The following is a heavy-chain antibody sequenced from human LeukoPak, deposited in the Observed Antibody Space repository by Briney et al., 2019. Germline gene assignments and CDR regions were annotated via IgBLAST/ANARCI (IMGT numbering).Heavy chain of an antibody. J-gene: IGHJ4*02. Sequence: GASVKVSCKASGGTFSSYAISWVRQAPGQGLEWMGGIIPIFGTANYAQKLQGRVTMTTDTSTSTAYMELRSLRSDDTAVYYCARVPRLRIALQTSFDYWGQGTLVTVSS. CDR2: IIPIFGTA. D-gene: IGHD6-13*01. V-gene: IGHV1-69*05. CDR3: ARVPRLRIALQTSFDY. CDR1: GGTFSSYA.